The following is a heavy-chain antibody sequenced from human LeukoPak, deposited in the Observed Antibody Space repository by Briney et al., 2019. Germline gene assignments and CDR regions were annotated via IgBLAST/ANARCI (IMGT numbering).Heavy chain of an antibody. V-gene: IGHV4-39*07. CDR3: ASAYRIAAAGGDAFDI. Sequence: SETLSLTCTVSGGSISSSSYYWGWIRQPPGKGLEWIGSIYYSGSTYYNPSLKSRVTISVDTSKNQFSLKLSSVTAADTAVYYCASAYRIAAAGGDAFDIWGQGTVVTVSS. CDR2: IYYSGST. CDR1: GGSISSSSYY. D-gene: IGHD6-13*01. J-gene: IGHJ3*02.